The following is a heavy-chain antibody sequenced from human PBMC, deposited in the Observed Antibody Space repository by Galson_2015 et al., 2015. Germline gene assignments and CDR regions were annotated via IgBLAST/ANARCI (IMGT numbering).Heavy chain of an antibody. CDR1: GGSISSSNW. Sequence: SETLSLTCAVSGGSISSSNWWSWVRQPPGKGLEWIGEIYHSGSTNYNPSLKSRVTISVDKSKNQFPLKLSSVTAADTAVYYCARDWRIAVAGTGGAFDIWGQGTMVTVSS. J-gene: IGHJ3*02. V-gene: IGHV4-4*02. D-gene: IGHD6-19*01. CDR2: IYHSGST. CDR3: ARDWRIAVAGTGGAFDI.